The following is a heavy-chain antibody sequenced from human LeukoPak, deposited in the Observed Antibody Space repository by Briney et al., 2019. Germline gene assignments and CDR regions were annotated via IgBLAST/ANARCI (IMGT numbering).Heavy chain of an antibody. Sequence: SETLSLTCTVSGGSISSYYWSWIRQPPGKGLEWIGYIYYSGSTNYNPSLKSRVTISVDTSKNQFSLKLSSVTAADTAVYYCARSPTSYMVRGVIPWFDPWGQGTLVTVSS. D-gene: IGHD3-10*01. V-gene: IGHV4-59*01. CDR2: IYYSGST. CDR1: GGSISSYY. J-gene: IGHJ5*02. CDR3: ARSPTSYMVRGVIPWFDP.